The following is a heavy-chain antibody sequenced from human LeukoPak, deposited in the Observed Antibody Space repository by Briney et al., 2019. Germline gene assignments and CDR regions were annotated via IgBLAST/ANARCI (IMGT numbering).Heavy chain of an antibody. V-gene: IGHV1-69*05. J-gene: IGHJ4*02. CDR2: IIPIFGTA. D-gene: IGHD6-13*01. CDR1: GGTFSSYA. CDR3: ARDQGQMYSSSYFDY. Sequence: SVKVSCKASGGTFSSYAISWVRQAPGQGLEWMGRIIPIFGTANYAQKFQGRVTITTGESTSTAYMELSSLRSEDTAVYYCARDQGQMYSSSYFDYWGQGTLVTVSS.